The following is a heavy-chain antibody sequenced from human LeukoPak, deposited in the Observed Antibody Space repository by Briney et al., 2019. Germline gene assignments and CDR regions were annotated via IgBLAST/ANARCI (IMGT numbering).Heavy chain of an antibody. Sequence: SETLSLTCAVYGGSFSGYYWSWIRQPPGKGLEWIGEINHSGSTNYNPSLKSRVTISVDTSKNQFSLKLSSVTAADTAVYYCARFSLVVVVAAGFDYWGQGTLVTVSS. V-gene: IGHV4-34*01. D-gene: IGHD2-15*01. J-gene: IGHJ4*02. CDR1: GGSFSGYY. CDR2: INHSGST. CDR3: ARFSLVVVVAAGFDY.